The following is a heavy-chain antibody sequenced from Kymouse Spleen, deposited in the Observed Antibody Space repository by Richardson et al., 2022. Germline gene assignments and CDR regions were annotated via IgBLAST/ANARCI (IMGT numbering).Heavy chain of an antibody. V-gene: IGHV4-34*01. CDR3: ARVVYAIGWFDP. Sequence: QVQLQQWGAGLLKPSETLSLTCAVYGGSFSGYYWSWIRQPPGKGLEWIGEINHSGSTNYNPSLKSRVTISVDTSKNQFSLKLSSVTAADTAVYYCARVVYAIGWFDPWGQGTLVTVSS. J-gene: IGHJ5*02. CDR1: GGSFSGYY. CDR2: INHSGST. D-gene: IGHD2-8*01.